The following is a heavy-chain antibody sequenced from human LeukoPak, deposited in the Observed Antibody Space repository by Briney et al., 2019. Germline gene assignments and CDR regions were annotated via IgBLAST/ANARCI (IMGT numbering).Heavy chain of an antibody. Sequence: GASVKVSCKASGYTFPGYYMHWVRQAPGQGLEWMGWINPNSGGTNYAQKFQGRVTMTRDTSISSAYMELSRLRSDDTAVYYCARGVGATNAFDIWGQGTLVTVSS. CDR2: INPNSGGT. V-gene: IGHV1-2*02. CDR3: ARGVGATNAFDI. J-gene: IGHJ3*02. D-gene: IGHD1-26*01. CDR1: GYTFPGYY.